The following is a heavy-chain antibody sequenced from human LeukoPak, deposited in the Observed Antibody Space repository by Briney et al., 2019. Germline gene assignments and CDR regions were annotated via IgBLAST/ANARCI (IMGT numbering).Heavy chain of an antibody. Sequence: GGSLRLSCAASGFTFSSYSMNWVRQAPGKGLEWVSYISSSSSTIYYADPVKGRFTISRDNAKNSLYVQMNSLRAEDTAVYYCAREYCCSTTCYRGVGIYYYYVDVWGKGTTVTVSS. D-gene: IGHD2-2*02. J-gene: IGHJ6*03. V-gene: IGHV3-48*01. CDR3: AREYCCSTTCYRGVGIYYYYVDV. CDR1: GFTFSSYS. CDR2: ISSSSSTI.